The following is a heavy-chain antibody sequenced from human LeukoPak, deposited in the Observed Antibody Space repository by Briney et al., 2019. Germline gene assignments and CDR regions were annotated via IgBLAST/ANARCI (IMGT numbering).Heavy chain of an antibody. D-gene: IGHD4-23*01. Sequence: GRSLRLSCAASGFSFTSYGMHWVRQAPGKGPGLVAVIWYDGTNKYYPDSVKGRFTISRDTSNNMLYLQMNSLTAEDTAVYYCARVSESGNSDYWGKGTLVTVSS. CDR3: ARVSESGNSDY. J-gene: IGHJ4*02. CDR2: IWYDGTNK. CDR1: GFSFTSYG. V-gene: IGHV3-33*01.